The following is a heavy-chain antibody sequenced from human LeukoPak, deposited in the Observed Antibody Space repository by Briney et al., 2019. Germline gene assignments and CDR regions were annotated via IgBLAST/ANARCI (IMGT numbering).Heavy chain of an antibody. J-gene: IGHJ4*02. D-gene: IGHD3-10*01. Sequence: SETLSLTCTVSGHSIINSYYWAWIRQPPGKGLEWIGSIYHSGSTYYNPSLKSRVTISVDTSKNQFSLKLSSVTAADTAVYYCARVTHYYDSGSYPYWGQGTLVTVSS. CDR1: GHSIINSYY. V-gene: IGHV4-38-2*02. CDR3: ARVTHYYDSGSYPY. CDR2: IYHSGST.